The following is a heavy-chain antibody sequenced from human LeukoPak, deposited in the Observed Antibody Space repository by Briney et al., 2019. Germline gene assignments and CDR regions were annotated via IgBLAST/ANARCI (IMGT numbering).Heavy chain of an antibody. CDR3: ARTIYYYGSGSSPYYFDY. V-gene: IGHV1-46*01. CDR1: GYTFTRYY. D-gene: IGHD3-10*01. CDR2: INPRGGST. Sequence: ASVKVSCKASGYTFTRYYMHWVRQAPGQGLEWMGMINPRGGSTSYAQKFQGRVTMTRDMSTSTAYMELSSLRSEDTAVYYCARTIYYYGSGSSPYYFDYWGQGTLVTVSS. J-gene: IGHJ4*02.